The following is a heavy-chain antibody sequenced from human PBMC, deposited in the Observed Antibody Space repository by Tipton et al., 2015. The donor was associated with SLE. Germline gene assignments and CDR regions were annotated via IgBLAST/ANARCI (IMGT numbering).Heavy chain of an antibody. V-gene: IGHV3-33*01. J-gene: IGHJ4*02. D-gene: IGHD4/OR15-4a*01. CDR1: GFTFNSYG. CDR3: ARERSDYGGTFDS. CDR2: VWYDGTSE. Sequence: SGFTFNSYGMHWVRQAPGKGLEWVAAVWYDGTSEYYADSVKGRFTISRDNSENTLSLQMNKLTPEDTAMYYCARERSDYGGTFDSWGQGTRVTVSS.